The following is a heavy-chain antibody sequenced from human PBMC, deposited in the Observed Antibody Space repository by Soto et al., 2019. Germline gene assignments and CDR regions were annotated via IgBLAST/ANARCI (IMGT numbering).Heavy chain of an antibody. D-gene: IGHD5-18*01. V-gene: IGHV4-34*01. J-gene: IGHJ3*02. CDR3: ARGGYSYGCGAFDI. Sequence: PPATLYHTAAVNGGYFSAYNWSWLPRPTGKGLEWIEDINHSRSTNYNPSLKSRVTISVDKSKNQFSLKLSSVTAADTAVYYCARGGYSYGCGAFDIWGQGTMVT. CDR2: INHSRST. CDR1: GGYFSAYN.